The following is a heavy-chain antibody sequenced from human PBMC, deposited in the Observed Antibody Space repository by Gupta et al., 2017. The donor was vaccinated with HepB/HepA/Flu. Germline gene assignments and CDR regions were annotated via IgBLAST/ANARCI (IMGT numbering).Heavy chain of an antibody. CDR2: MYPSENSR. CDR1: GYTFSTYY. CDR3: ERDSESKTLRFPRAWWFDP. J-gene: IGHJ5*02. D-gene: IGHD3-3*01. Sequence: QVQLVQSGAEVKKHGASVTISCKASGYTFSTYYIHWVRQAPGQGPEWMGAMYPSENSRSKERNFQGRLTMISDTSTSTVYMELRSLRSGEKAVYFCERDSESKTLRFPRAWWFDPWGQGSLVTVSS. V-gene: IGHV1-46*01.